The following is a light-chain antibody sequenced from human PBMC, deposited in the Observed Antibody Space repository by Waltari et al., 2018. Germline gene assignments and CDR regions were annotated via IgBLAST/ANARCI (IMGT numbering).Light chain of an antibody. Sequence: DIVMTQSPCALAVSLGETATLKCRSIQSLFYSSTNMRDLAWWQKNPGQPPNLLLYWASTRESVVPDRFTGSGSGTDFSLTISGLQAEDVALYYCHQYYTNSWAFGQWTKVEIK. CDR3: HQYYTNSWA. V-gene: IGKV4-1*01. CDR2: WAS. J-gene: IGKJ1*01. CDR1: QSLFYSSTNMRD.